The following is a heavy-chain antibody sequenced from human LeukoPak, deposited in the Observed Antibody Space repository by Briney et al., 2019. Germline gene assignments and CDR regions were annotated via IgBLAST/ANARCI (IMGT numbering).Heavy chain of an antibody. CDR3: ASLRERSYYARGFDY. CDR2: IYYSGST. D-gene: IGHD1-26*01. V-gene: IGHV4-39*01. J-gene: IGHJ4*02. Sequence: PSETLSLTCTVSGGSIRSSSYYWGWIRQPPGKGLEWIGCIYYSGSTYYKSSLKSRVTISVDTSKNQFSLKLTSVTAADTALYYCASLRERSYYARGFDYWGQGTLVTVSS. CDR1: GGSIRSSSYY.